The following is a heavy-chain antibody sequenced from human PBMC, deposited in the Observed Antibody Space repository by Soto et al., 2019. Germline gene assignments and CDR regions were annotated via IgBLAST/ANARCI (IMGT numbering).Heavy chain of an antibody. CDR2: IKQDGSEK. Sequence: GGSLRLSCAASGFTFSSYWISWGRQAPGKGLEWVANIKQDGSEKYYVDSVKGRFTISRDNAKNSLYLQMNSLRAADTAVYYCARGGVYYDSSGYYYPFDYWGQGTLVTVSS. V-gene: IGHV3-7*03. CDR1: GFTFSSYW. D-gene: IGHD3-22*01. J-gene: IGHJ4*02. CDR3: ARGGVYYDSSGYYYPFDY.